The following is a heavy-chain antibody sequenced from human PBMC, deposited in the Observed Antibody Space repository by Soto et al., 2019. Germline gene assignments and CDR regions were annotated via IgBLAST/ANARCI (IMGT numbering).Heavy chain of an antibody. Sequence: VGSLRLSCAASGFTFSSYGMHWVRQAPGKGLEWVAVIWYDGSNKYYADSVKGRFTISRDNSKNTLYLQMNSLRAEDTAVYYCARGSLWFGSRYYGMDVWGQGTTVTVSS. J-gene: IGHJ6*02. CDR1: GFTFSSYG. CDR3: ARGSLWFGSRYYGMDV. V-gene: IGHV3-33*01. D-gene: IGHD3-10*01. CDR2: IWYDGSNK.